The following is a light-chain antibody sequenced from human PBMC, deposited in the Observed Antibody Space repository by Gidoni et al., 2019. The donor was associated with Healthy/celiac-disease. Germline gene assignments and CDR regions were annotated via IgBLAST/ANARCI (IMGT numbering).Light chain of an antibody. J-gene: IGLJ3*02. CDR2: LNSDGSH. V-gene: IGLV4-69*01. Sequence: QLALTQAPSASAPLGASVKPTCTLSSGHSSYAIAWHQQQPEKGPRYLMKLNSDGSHSKGDGIPDRFSGSSSGAERYLTISSLQSEDEADYYCQTWGTPWVFGGGTKLTVL. CDR3: QTWGTPWV. CDR1: SGHSSYA.